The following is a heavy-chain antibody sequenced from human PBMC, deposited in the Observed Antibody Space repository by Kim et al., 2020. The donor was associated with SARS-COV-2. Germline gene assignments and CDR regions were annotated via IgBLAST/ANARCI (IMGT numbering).Heavy chain of an antibody. CDR2: I. CDR3: VRDSNWSFDY. J-gene: IGHJ4*02. D-gene: IGHD6-13*01. V-gene: IGHV3-48*02. Sequence: IPYADPVKGRFTISRDNAENSLYLQMNSLRDEDTAVYYCVRDSNWSFDYWGQGTLVTVSS.